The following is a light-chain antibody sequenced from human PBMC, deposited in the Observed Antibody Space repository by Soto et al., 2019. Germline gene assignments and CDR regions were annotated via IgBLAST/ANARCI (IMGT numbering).Light chain of an antibody. CDR2: GAS. V-gene: IGKV1-9*01. CDR3: QQVNAYPLT. J-gene: IGKJ5*01. CDR1: QGTSSY. Sequence: DIQLTQSPSFLSASVGDRVTITCRASQGTSSYLAWFQQKPGRAPKLLIYGASTLQSGVPARFSGSGSGTDFTLTISNLQPEDFATYYCQQVNAYPLTFGQGTRLEI.